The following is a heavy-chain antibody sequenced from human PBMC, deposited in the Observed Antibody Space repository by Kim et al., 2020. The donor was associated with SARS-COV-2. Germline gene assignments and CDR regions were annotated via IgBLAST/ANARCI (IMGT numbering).Heavy chain of an antibody. CDR3: ARDLRMWFGEYGMDV. Sequence: ASVKVSCKASGYTFTSYGISWVRQAPGQGLEWMGWISAYNGNTNYAQKLQGRVTMTTDTSTSTAYMELRSLRSDDTAVYYCARDLRMWFGEYGMDVWGQGTTVTVSS. CDR1: GYTFTSYG. CDR2: ISAYNGNT. J-gene: IGHJ6*02. V-gene: IGHV1-18*01. D-gene: IGHD3-10*01.